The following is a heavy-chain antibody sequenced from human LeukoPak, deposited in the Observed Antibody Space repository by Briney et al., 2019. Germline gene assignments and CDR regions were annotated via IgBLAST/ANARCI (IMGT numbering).Heavy chain of an antibody. J-gene: IGHJ4*02. V-gene: IGHV3-23*01. Sequence: GGSLRLSCAASGFTFSSYAMSWVRQAPGKGLEWVSAISGSGGSTYYADSVKGRFTISRDNSKNTLYLQMNSLRAEDTAVYYCAKRVSGTSTGFYFDFWGQGTLVTVSS. CDR2: ISGSGGST. CDR3: AKRVSGTSTGFYFDF. CDR1: GFTFSSYA. D-gene: IGHD1-1*01.